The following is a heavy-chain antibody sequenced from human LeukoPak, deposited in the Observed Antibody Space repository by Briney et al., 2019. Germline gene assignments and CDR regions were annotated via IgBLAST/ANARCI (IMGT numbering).Heavy chain of an antibody. Sequence: ASVKVSCKASGYAFTTSDINWVRQATGQGLEWMGWMSPYGGNTRYAQKFQARITMTRNTSASTAYMELSSLTSEDTAVYYCARWGSFGLKANLDSWGQGTLVTVSS. CDR3: ARWGSFGLKANLDS. CDR2: MSPYGGNT. J-gene: IGHJ4*02. D-gene: IGHD3/OR15-3a*01. CDR1: GYAFTTSD. V-gene: IGHV1-8*01.